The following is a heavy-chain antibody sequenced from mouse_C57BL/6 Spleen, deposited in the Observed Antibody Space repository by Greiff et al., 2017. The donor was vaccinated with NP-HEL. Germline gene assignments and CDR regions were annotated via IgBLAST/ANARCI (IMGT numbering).Heavy chain of an antibody. CDR2: IDPETGGT. CDR3: TRSCTTVAYYFDY. D-gene: IGHD1-1*01. J-gene: IGHJ2*01. CDR1: GYTFTDYE. V-gene: IGHV1-15*01. Sequence: QVHVKQSGAELVRPGASVTLSCKASGYTFTDYEMHWVKQTPVHGLEWIGAIDPETGGTAYNQKFKGKAILTADKSSSTAYMELRSLTSEDSAVYYCTRSCTTVAYYFDYWGQGTTLTVSS.